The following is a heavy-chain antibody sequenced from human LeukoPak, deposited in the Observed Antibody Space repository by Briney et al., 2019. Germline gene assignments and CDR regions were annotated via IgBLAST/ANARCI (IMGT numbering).Heavy chain of an antibody. J-gene: IGHJ6*03. V-gene: IGHV1-69*13. CDR2: IIPIFGTG. CDR1: GGTFSSHA. Sequence: SVKVSCKASGGTFSSHAITWVRQAPGHGLEWMGGIIPIFGTGNYAQKFQGRVTITADESTSTAYMELSSLRSEDTAVYYCARARDWCSSGSVDQYYYMDVWGTGTSVTVSS. CDR3: ARARDWCSSGSVDQYYYMDV. D-gene: IGHD5-18*01.